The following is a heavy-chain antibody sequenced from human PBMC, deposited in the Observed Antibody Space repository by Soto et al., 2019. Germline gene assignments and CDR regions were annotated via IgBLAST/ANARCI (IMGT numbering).Heavy chain of an antibody. V-gene: IGHV3-21*01. CDR2: ISSTTNYI. CDR3: ARESEDLTSNFDY. CDR1: GFTFTRYS. Sequence: GVSLRLSCAASGFTFTRYSMNWVRQAPGKGLEWVSSISSTTNYIYYADSMKGRFTVSRDNAKNSVYLDMNSLSAEDTAVYYCARESEDLTSNFDYWGQGTLVTVSS. J-gene: IGHJ4*02.